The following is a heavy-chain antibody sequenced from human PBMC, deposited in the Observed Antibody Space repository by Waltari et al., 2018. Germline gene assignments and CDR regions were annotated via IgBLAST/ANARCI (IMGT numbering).Heavy chain of an antibody. CDR3: ARVFWGSYRYTRQDPHFDY. J-gene: IGHJ4*02. V-gene: IGHV4-34*01. CDR1: GGSFSGYY. CDR2: INHSGST. Sequence: QVQLQQWGAGLLKPSETLSLTCAVYGGSFSGYYWSWIRQPPGKGLEWIGEINHSGSTNYNPSLKSRVTISVDTSKNQFSLKLSSVTAADTAVYYCARVFWGSYRYTRQDPHFDYWGQGTLVTVSS. D-gene: IGHD3-16*02.